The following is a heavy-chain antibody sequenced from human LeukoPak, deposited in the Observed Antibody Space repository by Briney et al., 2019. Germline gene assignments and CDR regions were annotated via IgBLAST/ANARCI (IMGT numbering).Heavy chain of an antibody. CDR1: GGSISDYY. CDR2: IYTTGST. D-gene: IGHD2-2*01. J-gene: IGHJ4*02. CDR3: ARRPLTAALDY. Sequence: SETLSLTCTVSGGSISDYYWSWIRQPAGKGLEWIGRIYTTGSTDYNPSLKSRVTMSVDTSKNQFSLNLSSVTAADTAVYYCARRPLTAALDYWGQGTLVTVSS. V-gene: IGHV4-4*07.